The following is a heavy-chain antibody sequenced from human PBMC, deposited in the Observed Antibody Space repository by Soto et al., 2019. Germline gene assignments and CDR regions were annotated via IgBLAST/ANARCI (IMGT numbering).Heavy chain of an antibody. CDR2: ISWNAGSI. J-gene: IGHJ3*02. V-gene: IGHV3-9*01. Sequence: EVQLVESGGGLVQPGRSLRLSCAASGFTFDDYAMHWVRQAPGRGLEWVSGISWNAGSIVYADSVKGRFTISRDNAKXXXXXXXXXXXXXXXXXXXXXKXYYGSGSPHAFDIWGQGTMVTVSS. CDR3: XKXYYGSGSPHAFDI. D-gene: IGHD3-10*01. CDR1: GFTFDDYA.